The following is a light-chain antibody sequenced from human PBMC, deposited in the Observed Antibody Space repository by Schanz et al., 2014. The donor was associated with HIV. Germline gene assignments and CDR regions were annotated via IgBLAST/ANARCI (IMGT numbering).Light chain of an antibody. Sequence: QSVLTQPPSVSGAPGQRVTISCTGSSSNIGAGYDVHWYQQLPGTAPKLLIYGNSNRPSGVPDRISASKSGTSASLAITGLQAEDEADYYCQSYDSSLRAVVFGRGTKLTVL. J-gene: IGLJ2*01. CDR2: GNS. V-gene: IGLV1-40*01. CDR3: QSYDSSLRAVV. CDR1: SSNIGAGYD.